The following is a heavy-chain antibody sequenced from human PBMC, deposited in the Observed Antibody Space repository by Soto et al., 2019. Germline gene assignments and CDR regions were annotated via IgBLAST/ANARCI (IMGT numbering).Heavy chain of an antibody. D-gene: IGHD6-19*01. CDR1: GYTFTSYG. V-gene: IGHV1-18*01. CDR3: ARGRRAVASGMAFDI. J-gene: IGHJ3*02. CDR2: ISAYNGNT. Sequence: ASVKVSCKASGYTFTSYGISWVRQVPGQGLEWMGWISAYNGNTNYAQKLQGRVTMTTDTSTSTAYMELRSLRSDDTAVYYCARGRRAVASGMAFDIWGQGTMVTVSS.